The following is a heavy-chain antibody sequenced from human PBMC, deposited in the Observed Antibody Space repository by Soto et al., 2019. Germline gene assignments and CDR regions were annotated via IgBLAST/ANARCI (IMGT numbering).Heavy chain of an antibody. J-gene: IGHJ5*02. CDR3: ARDLRVTHANWFHP. CDR1: GGSFSGYY. V-gene: IGHV4-34*01. Sequence: SETLSLTCAVYGGSFSGYYWSWIRQPPGKGLEWIGEINHGGSTNYNPSLKSRVTISVDTSKNQFSLKLSSVTAADTAVYYCARDLRVTHANWFHPSGQRSPVTVS. CDR2: INHGGST. D-gene: IGHD4-4*01.